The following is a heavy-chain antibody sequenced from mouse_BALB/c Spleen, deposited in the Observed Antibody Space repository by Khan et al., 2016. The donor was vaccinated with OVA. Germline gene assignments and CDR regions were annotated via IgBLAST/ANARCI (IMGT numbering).Heavy chain of an antibody. J-gene: IGHJ2*01. Sequence: VQLQQSGPELVRPGASVKISCTASGYSFTGYFMNWVMQSHGKSLEWIGRINPHIGETFYNQRFKDKATLTVDESSSTAHMELRSLASEDSAVYYCTRIYPSDFDHWGQGTTLTVSS. V-gene: IGHV1-20*02. CDR2: INPHIGET. CDR3: TRIYPSDFDH. D-gene: IGHD2-10*02. CDR1: GYSFTGYF.